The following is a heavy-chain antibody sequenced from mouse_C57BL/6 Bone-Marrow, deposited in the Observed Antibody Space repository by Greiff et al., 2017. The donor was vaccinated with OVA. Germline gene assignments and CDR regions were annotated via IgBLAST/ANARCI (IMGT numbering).Heavy chain of an antibody. CDR2: ISDGGSYT. CDR3: ARAPYGSSYYAMDY. J-gene: IGHJ4*01. D-gene: IGHD1-1*01. V-gene: IGHV5-4*03. Sequence: EVMLVESGGGLVKPGGSLKLSCAASGFTFSSYAMSWVRQTPEKRLEWVATISDGGSYTYYPDNVKGRFTISRDNAKNNRYLQMSHLKAEDTAMYYCARAPYGSSYYAMDYWGQGTSVTVSS. CDR1: GFTFSSYA.